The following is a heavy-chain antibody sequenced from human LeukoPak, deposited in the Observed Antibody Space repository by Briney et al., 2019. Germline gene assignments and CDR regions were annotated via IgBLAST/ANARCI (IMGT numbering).Heavy chain of an antibody. J-gene: IGHJ6*03. V-gene: IGHV4-59*08. CDR1: GGSISSYY. CDR3: ARHKYDFWSGYYYYYMDV. CDR2: IYYSGST. Sequence: SETLSLTCTVSGGSISSYYWSWIRQPPGKGLEWIGYIYYSGSTNYNPSLKSRVTISVDTSKNQFSLKLSSVTAADTAVYYCARHKYDFWSGYYYYYMDVWGKGTTVTVSS. D-gene: IGHD3-3*01.